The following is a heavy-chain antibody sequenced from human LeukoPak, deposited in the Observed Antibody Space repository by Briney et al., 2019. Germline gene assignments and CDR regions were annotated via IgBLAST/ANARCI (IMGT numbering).Heavy chain of an antibody. CDR2: VTASSDNI. D-gene: IGHD3-10*01. V-gene: IGHV3-23*01. Sequence: GGSLRLSCVGSGFAFSSYHLSWVRQIPGKGLEWLSVVTASSDNIYYADSVRGRFTISRDNSKDTLYLQMNGLRAEDSALYYCANLQKGNYKANFWGRGTLVTVSS. CDR3: ANLQKGNYKANF. CDR1: GFAFSSYH. J-gene: IGHJ4*02.